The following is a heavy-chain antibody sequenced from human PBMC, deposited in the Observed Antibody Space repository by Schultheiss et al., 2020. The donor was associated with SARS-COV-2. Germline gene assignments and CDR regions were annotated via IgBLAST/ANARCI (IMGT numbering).Heavy chain of an antibody. CDR3: ATRSPKRSGSSFDY. CDR1: GFTFSNAW. J-gene: IGHJ4*02. D-gene: IGHD6-6*01. Sequence: GGSLRLSCAASGFTFSNAWMSWVRQAPGKGLEWVSAISGSGGSTYYADSVKGRFTISRDDSKNTLYLQMNSLRAEDTAVYYCATRSPKRSGSSFDYWGQGTLVTVSS. CDR2: ISGSGGST. V-gene: IGHV3-23*01.